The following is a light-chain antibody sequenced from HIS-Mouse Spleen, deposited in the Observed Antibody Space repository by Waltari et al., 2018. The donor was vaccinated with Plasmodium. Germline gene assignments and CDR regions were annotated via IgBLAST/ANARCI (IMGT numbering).Light chain of an antibody. CDR3: LQDYNYPYT. CDR1: QGISTD. J-gene: IGKJ2*01. Sequence: AIQMTQSPSSLSASVGDRVIITCRASQGISTDLGWYQQKPGKAPKLLIYAASSLQSGVPSRFSGSGSGTDFTLTISSLQPEDFATYYCLQDYNYPYTIGQGTKLEIK. CDR2: AAS. V-gene: IGKV1-6*01.